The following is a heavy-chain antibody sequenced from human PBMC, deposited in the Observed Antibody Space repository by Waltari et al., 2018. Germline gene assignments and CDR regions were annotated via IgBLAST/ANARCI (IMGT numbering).Heavy chain of an antibody. D-gene: IGHD6-6*01. J-gene: IGHJ4*02. CDR1: GGSISSHY. Sequence: QVQLQESGPGLVKPSETLSLTCTVSGGSISSHYWSWIRQPPGKGLEWIGYIYYSGSTNYNPSLKSRVTISVDTSKNQCSLKLSSVTAADTAVYYCTRDSPARGPFDYWGQGTLVTVSS. CDR2: IYYSGST. V-gene: IGHV4-59*11. CDR3: TRDSPARGPFDY.